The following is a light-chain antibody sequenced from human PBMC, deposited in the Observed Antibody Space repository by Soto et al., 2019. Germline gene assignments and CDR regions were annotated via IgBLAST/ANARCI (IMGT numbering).Light chain of an antibody. CDR1: QDISNY. CDR3: QQYDNFPRAIN. CDR2: DAS. J-gene: IGKJ5*01. Sequence: DVQMTQSPSSLSASVGDRVTIACHARQDISNYLHWYQQKPGKAPKLLIYDASNLETGVPSRFSGSGSGTDFTFTISSLQPEDIATYYCQQYDNFPRAINFGQGTRLEIK. V-gene: IGKV1-33*01.